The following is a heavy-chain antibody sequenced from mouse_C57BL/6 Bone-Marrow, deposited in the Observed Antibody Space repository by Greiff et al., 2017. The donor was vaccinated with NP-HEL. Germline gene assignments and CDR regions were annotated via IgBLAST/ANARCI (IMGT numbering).Heavy chain of an antibody. J-gene: IGHJ3*01. CDR1: GYAFTNYL. D-gene: IGHD2-4*01. CDR3: ARSYYDYDLPCFAY. CDR2: INPGSGGT. Sequence: VQLQQSGAELVRPGTSVKVSCKASGYAFTNYLIEWVQQRPGQGLEWIGVINPGSGGTNYNEKFKGKATLTADKSSSTSYMQLSSLTSEDSAFYFFARSYYDYDLPCFAYWGQGTLVTVSA. V-gene: IGHV1-54*01.